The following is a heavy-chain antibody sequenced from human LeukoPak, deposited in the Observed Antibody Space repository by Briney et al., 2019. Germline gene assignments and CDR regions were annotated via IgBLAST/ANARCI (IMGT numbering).Heavy chain of an antibody. D-gene: IGHD3-10*01. CDR2: IKQDGGEK. V-gene: IGHV3-7*01. J-gene: IGHJ6*03. CDR1: GFTFSSYW. Sequence: GGSLRLSCAASGFTFSSYWMHWVRQAPGKGLEWVANIKQDGGEKCYVDSVKGRFTISRDNAKNSLYLQMNSLRAEDTAVYYCARDQGSGINYYYYYMDVWGKGTTVTVSS. CDR3: ARDQGSGINYYYYYMDV.